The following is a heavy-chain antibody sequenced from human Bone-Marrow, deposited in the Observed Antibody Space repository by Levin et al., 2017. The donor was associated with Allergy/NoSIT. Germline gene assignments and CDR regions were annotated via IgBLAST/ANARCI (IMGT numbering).Heavy chain of an antibody. CDR1: GFTFRNYS. CDR3: ARRDYYYYGFDV. J-gene: IGHJ6*02. Sequence: GGSLRLSCVATGFTFRNYSMTWVRQAPGKGLEWVAYITTASSYMYYGDSVGGRFTVSRDNARDTLYLQMNSLRAEDTAVYFCARRDYYYYGFDVWGQGTTVTVSS. CDR2: ITTASSYM. V-gene: IGHV3-21*01.